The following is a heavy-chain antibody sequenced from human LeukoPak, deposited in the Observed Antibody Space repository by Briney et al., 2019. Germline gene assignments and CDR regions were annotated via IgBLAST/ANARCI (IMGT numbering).Heavy chain of an antibody. CDR3: AKGAAATVVTPSWFDP. CDR1: GFTFDDYA. V-gene: IGHV3-9*03. J-gene: IGHJ5*02. D-gene: IGHD4-23*01. Sequence: GGSLRLSCAASGFTFDDYAMHWVRQAPGKGLEWVSGISWNSGGIGYADSVKGRFTISRDNAKNSLYLQMNSLRAEDMALYYCAKGAAATVVTPSWFDPWGQGTLVTVSS. CDR2: ISWNSGGI.